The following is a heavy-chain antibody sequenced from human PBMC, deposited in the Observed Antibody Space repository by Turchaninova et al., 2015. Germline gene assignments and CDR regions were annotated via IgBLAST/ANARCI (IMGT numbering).Heavy chain of an antibody. CDR2: SGWSETSI. Sequence: EVQLVEYGGGLVQPGGSVRLSCSAAGSTFSTYTINWVRQAPGTGLVWVAYSGWSETSIYYADSVKGRFTISRDSAKNSLFLQMNSLGAEDTAVYYCARDHNWAFDYWGQGTLVTVSS. V-gene: IGHV3-48*03. J-gene: IGHJ4*02. CDR1: GSTFSTYT. D-gene: IGHD1-1*01. CDR3: ARDHNWAFDY.